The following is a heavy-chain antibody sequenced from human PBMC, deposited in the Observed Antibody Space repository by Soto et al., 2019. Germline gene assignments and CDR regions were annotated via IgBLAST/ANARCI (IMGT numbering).Heavy chain of an antibody. J-gene: IGHJ5*02. Sequence: PGESLKISCRTSGYKFTSYWIAWVRQMPGKGLEWMGIIFPSDSDTRYSPSFQGQVTISADRSTSTVFLQWASLKASDTAVYFCARKDKSGYFNWFDPWGQGTLVTVSS. V-gene: IGHV5-51*01. CDR2: IFPSDSDT. CDR3: ARKDKSGYFNWFDP. CDR1: GYKFTSYW. D-gene: IGHD3-22*01.